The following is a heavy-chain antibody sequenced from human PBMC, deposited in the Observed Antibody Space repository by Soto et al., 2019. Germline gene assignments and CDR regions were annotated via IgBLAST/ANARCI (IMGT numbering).Heavy chain of an antibody. CDR2: LKGDGSST. V-gene: IGHV3-74*01. CDR3: VGTLYSSDFREF. CDR1: GFTFSSYW. J-gene: IGHJ4*02. D-gene: IGHD6-19*01. Sequence: GGSLRLSCAASGFTFSSYWMHWVRQAPGKGLVWVSRLKGDGSSTTYAASVRGRFTISRDNAKNTLYLQMNSLRAEDTAVYYCVGTLYSSDFREFWGQGTLVTVSS.